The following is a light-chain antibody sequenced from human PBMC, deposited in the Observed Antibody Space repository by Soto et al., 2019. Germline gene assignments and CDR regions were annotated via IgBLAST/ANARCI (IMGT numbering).Light chain of an antibody. CDR3: QVWDSGSDHWV. V-gene: IGLV3-21*02. CDR2: DDS. Sequence: SYELTQPPSVSVAPGQTARITCGGNNIGSKNVHWYQQKPGQAPVLVVYDDSDRPSGIPERFSGSNSGNTATLTISRVEAGDEADYYCQVWDSGSDHWVFGGGTKVTVL. CDR1: NIGSKN. J-gene: IGLJ3*02.